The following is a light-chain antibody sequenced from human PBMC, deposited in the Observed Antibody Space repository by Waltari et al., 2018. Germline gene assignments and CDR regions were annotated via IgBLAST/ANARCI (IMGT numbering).Light chain of an antibody. CDR1: ISHVGAYTY. J-gene: IGLJ2*01. CDR2: DVD. V-gene: IGLV2-11*01. CDR3: CSYAGRYTSV. Sequence: QSALTQPRPVSGSPGQSVTFPCTGPISHVGAYTYVSWYQVHPGKVPKHILYDVDKRPSGVPDRFSGSKAGNTASLTISGLQTEDEADYYCCSYAGRYTSVFGGGTKVTVL.